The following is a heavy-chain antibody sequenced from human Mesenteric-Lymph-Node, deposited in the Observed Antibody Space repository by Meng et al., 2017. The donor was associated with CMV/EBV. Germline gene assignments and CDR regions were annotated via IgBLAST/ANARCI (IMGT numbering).Heavy chain of an antibody. J-gene: IGHJ6*02. CDR1: GGSISSYY. CDR2: IYYSGST. V-gene: IGHV4-59*08. Sequence: SETLSLTCTVSGGSISSYYWSWIRQPPGKGLEWIGYIYYSGSTNYNPSLKSRVTISVDTSKNQFSLKVTSVTAADTAIYYCARGAVLFYYGLDVWGQGTTVTVSS. CDR3: ARGAVLFYYGLDV.